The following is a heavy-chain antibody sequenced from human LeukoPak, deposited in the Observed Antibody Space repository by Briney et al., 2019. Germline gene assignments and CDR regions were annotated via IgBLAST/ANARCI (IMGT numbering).Heavy chain of an antibody. D-gene: IGHD6-13*01. J-gene: IGHJ4*02. V-gene: IGHV3-21*01. CDR3: ARGFSSLFDY. CDR1: GFTPRSYS. Sequence: PGGSLRLSCAASGFTPRSYSRNSVRQAPGKGLGWVSSISSSSSYIYYADSVKGRFTISRDNAKNSLYLRMNSLRAEDTAMYYCARGFSSLFDYWGQGTLVTVSS. CDR2: ISSSSSYI.